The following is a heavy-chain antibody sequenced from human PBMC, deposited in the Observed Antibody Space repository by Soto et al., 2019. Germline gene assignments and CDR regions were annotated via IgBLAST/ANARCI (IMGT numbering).Heavy chain of an antibody. V-gene: IGHV4-4*07. CDR2: IYATGTT. Sequence: PSETLSLTCTVSGASISGFYWSWIRKSAGKGLEWIGRIYATGTTDYNPSLKSRVMMSVDTSKKQFSLKLRSVTAADTAVDYSVRDGTKTLRDWFDPWGQGIAVTVSS. J-gene: IGHJ5*02. CDR3: VRDGTKTLRDWFDP. CDR1: GASISGFY. D-gene: IGHD1-1*01.